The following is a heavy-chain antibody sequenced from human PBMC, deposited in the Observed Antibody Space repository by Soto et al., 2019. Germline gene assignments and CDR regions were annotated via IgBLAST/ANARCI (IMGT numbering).Heavy chain of an antibody. CDR2: ISGSGGST. CDR1: GGSISSYY. V-gene: IGHV3-23*01. D-gene: IGHD6-13*01. CDR3: AKDLVAAAGTKDDY. J-gene: IGHJ4*02. Sequence: ETLSLTCTVSGGSISSYYWSWIRQPPGKGLEWVSAISGSGGSTYYADSVKGRFTISRDNSKNTLYLQMNSLRAEDTAVYYCAKDLVAAAGTKDDYWGQGTLVTVSS.